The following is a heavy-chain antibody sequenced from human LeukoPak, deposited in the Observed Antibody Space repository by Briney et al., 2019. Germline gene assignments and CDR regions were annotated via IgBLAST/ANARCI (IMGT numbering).Heavy chain of an antibody. CDR1: GFTFTTYW. Sequence: GGSLRLSCAASGFTFTTYWMSWVRQAPEKGLEWVANIKEDGSEIHYVDSVKGRFTISRDNAKNSLYLQMNSLRAEDTAVYYCARDYYDSSGYYLENAFDIWGQGTMVTVSS. CDR2: IKEDGSEI. D-gene: IGHD3-22*01. CDR3: ARDYYDSSGYYLENAFDI. J-gene: IGHJ3*02. V-gene: IGHV3-7*01.